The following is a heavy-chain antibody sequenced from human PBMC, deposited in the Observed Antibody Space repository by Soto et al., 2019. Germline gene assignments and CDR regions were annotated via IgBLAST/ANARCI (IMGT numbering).Heavy chain of an antibody. CDR3: AKGGPYGDYLSDYFGY. V-gene: IGHV3-30*18. CDR1: GFTFNSYG. Sequence: QVQLVESGGGVVQPGRSLRLSCAASGFTFNSYGMHWVRQAPGKGLEWVTVISYDGSNKYYEDSVKGRFTISRDNSKNTLYLQMNSLRAEDTAVYYCAKGGPYGDYLSDYFGYWGQGTLVNVSS. CDR2: ISYDGSNK. J-gene: IGHJ4*02. D-gene: IGHD4-17*01.